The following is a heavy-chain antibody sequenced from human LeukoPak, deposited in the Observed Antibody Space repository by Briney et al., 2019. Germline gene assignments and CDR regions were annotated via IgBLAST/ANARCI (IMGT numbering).Heavy chain of an antibody. Sequence: GGSLRLSCAASGFPISTNYMSWVRQAPGKGPEWVSIIYSGGNTFYADSAKGRFTISRDSSKNTLFLQMISLRAEDTAVYYCARDHITMIRGVSYYYYGMDVWGQGTTVTVSS. J-gene: IGHJ6*02. D-gene: IGHD3-10*01. V-gene: IGHV3-53*01. CDR1: GFPISTNY. CDR2: IYSGGNT. CDR3: ARDHITMIRGVSYYYYGMDV.